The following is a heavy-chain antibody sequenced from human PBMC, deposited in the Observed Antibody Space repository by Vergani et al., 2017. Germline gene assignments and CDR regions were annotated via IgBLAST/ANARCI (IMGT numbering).Heavy chain of an antibody. CDR2: ISWNSGSI. D-gene: IGHD6-13*01. J-gene: IGHJ3*02. Sequence: EVQLLESGGGLVQPGGSLRLSCAASGFTFSSYAMSWVRQAPGKGLEWVSAISWNSGSIGYADSVKRRFTISRDNAKNSLYLQMNSLRAEDTALYYCAARSYSSSWYGAFDIWGQGTMVTVSS. CDR3: AARSYSSSWYGAFDI. V-gene: IGHV3-9*01. CDR1: GFTFSSYA.